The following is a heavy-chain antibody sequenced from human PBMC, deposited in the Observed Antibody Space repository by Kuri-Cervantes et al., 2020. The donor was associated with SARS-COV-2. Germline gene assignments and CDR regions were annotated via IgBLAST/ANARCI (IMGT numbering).Heavy chain of an antibody. CDR2: IIPIFGTA. D-gene: IGHD4-17*01. CDR3: ARVVGDYPYYYYYGMDV. Sequence: SVKVSCKASGGTFSSYAISWVRQAPGQGLEWMGGIIPIFGTANYAQKLQGRVTITADESTSTAYMELSSLRSEDTAVYYCARVVGDYPYYYYYGMDVWGQGTTVTVSS. J-gene: IGHJ6*02. CDR1: GGTFSSYA. V-gene: IGHV1-69*13.